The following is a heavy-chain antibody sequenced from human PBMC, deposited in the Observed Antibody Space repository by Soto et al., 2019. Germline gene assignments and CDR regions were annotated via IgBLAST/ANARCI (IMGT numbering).Heavy chain of an antibody. CDR1: GFTFSSYS. J-gene: IGHJ4*02. V-gene: IGHV3-21*01. D-gene: IGHD6-13*01. Sequence: EVQLVESGGGLVKPGGSLRLSCAASGFTFSSYSMNWVRQAPGKGLEWVSSISSSSSYIYYADSVKGRFTISRDNAKNSLYLQMNSLRAEDTAVYYCARIVYSSSMYYFDYWGQGTLVTVSS. CDR3: ARIVYSSSMYYFDY. CDR2: ISSSSSYI.